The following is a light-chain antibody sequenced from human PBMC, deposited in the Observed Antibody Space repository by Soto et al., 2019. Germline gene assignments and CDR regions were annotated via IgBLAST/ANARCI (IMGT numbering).Light chain of an antibody. CDR3: QLYRT. CDR1: QSFKSSY. V-gene: IGKV3-20*01. Sequence: VLTQSAGTLSLSTGDSATLSCRASQSFKSSYLAWYQKKPGQAPKLLIHGGSTRATGISDRFSGSGSGTDFTLTISRLEPEDFAVYYCQLYRTFGQGTKVDIK. J-gene: IGKJ1*01. CDR2: GGS.